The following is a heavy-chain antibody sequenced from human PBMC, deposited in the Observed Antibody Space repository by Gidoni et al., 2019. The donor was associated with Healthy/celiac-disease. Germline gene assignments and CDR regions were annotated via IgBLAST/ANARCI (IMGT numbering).Heavy chain of an antibody. V-gene: IGHV3-48*02. Sequence: EVQLVESGGGLVQPGGSLRLSCAASGFTFSSYSMNWVRPAPGKGLEWVSYISSSSSTIYYADSVKGRFTISRDNAKNSLYLQMNSLRDEDTAVYYCAREGPPVFYYDSSGYYYYYYGMDVWGQGTTVTVSS. J-gene: IGHJ6*02. CDR3: AREGPPVFYYDSSGYYYYYYGMDV. CDR1: GFTFSSYS. CDR2: ISSSSSTI. D-gene: IGHD3-22*01.